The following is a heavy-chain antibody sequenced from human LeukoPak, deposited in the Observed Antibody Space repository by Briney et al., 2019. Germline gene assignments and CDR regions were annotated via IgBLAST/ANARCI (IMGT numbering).Heavy chain of an antibody. CDR1: GGSISSHY. CDR3: ARVGSVAGPTRADYYYMDV. V-gene: IGHV4-59*11. Sequence: SETLSLTCTVSGGSISSHYWSWIRQPPGKGLEWIGYIYYSGSTNYNPPLKSRVTISVDTSKNQFSLKLSSVTAADTAVYYCARVGSVAGPTRADYYYMDVWGKGTTVTVSS. CDR2: IYYSGST. J-gene: IGHJ6*03. D-gene: IGHD6-19*01.